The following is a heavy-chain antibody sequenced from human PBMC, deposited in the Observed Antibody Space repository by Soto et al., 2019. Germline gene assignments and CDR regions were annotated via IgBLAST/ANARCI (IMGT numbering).Heavy chain of an antibody. J-gene: IGHJ4*02. CDR1: GFTFSGYA. CDR3: AEDRGRVTTSWHFDD. Sequence: EVQLLESGGDLVQPGRSLRLSCAASGFTFSGYAMSWVRQAPGEGLEWVSVIHGGGNSAYYADSVKGRYTISRDNSKSTLHLQMGSMGGEDTAGYWGAEDRGRVTTSWHFDDWGQGTLVTVSS. D-gene: IGHD3-22*01. CDR2: IHGGGNSA. V-gene: IGHV3-23*01.